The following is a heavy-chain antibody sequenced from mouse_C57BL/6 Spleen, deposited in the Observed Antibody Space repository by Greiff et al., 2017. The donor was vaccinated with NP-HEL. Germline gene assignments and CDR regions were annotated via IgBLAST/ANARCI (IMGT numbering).Heavy chain of an antibody. CDR1: GYTFTDYE. CDR2: IDPETGGT. D-gene: IGHD1-1*02. J-gene: IGHJ4*01. V-gene: IGHV1-15*01. CDR3: TRGLHGSYDAIDY. Sequence: QVQLQQSGAELVRPGASVTLSCKASGYTFTDYEMHWVKQTPVHGLAWIGAIDPETGGTSYNQKFKGKAIMTADKSSSTAYMELRSLTSEDSAVYYCTRGLHGSYDAIDYWGQGTSVTVSS.